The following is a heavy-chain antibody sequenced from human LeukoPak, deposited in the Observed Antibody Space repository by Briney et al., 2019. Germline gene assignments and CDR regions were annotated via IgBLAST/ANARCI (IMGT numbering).Heavy chain of an antibody. V-gene: IGHV3-48*03. CDR1: GFTFSSYE. CDR2: ISSSGSTI. J-gene: IGHJ6*04. D-gene: IGHD3-10*02. Sequence: PGGSLRLSCATSGFTFSSYEMNWVRQAPGKGLEWVSYISSSGSTIYYADSVKGRFTISRDNAKNSLYLQMNSLRAEDTAVYYCAELGITMIGGVWGKGTTVTISS. CDR3: AELGITMIGGV.